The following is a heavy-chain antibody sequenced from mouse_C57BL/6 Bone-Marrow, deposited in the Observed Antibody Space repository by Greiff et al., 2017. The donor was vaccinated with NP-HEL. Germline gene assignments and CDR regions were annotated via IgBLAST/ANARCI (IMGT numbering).Heavy chain of an antibody. Sequence: EVQRVESGAELVKPGASVKLSCTASGFNIKDYYMHWVKQRTEQGLEWIGRIDPEDGETKYAPKFQGKATITADTSSNTAYLQLSSLTSEDTAVYYCASDYYGSSSPLFDYWGQGTTLTVSS. CDR3: ASDYYGSSSPLFDY. D-gene: IGHD1-1*01. V-gene: IGHV14-2*01. J-gene: IGHJ2*01. CDR1: GFNIKDYY. CDR2: IDPEDGET.